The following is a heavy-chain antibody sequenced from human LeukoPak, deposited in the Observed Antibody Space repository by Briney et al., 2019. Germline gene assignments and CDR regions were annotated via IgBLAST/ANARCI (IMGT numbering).Heavy chain of an antibody. CDR1: GFTFSNYW. CDR3: ARDPGGPGSWGAFDI. D-gene: IGHD3-10*01. J-gene: IGHJ3*02. V-gene: IGHV3-7*01. CDR2: IRQDGSDK. Sequence: GGSLRLSCVASGFTFSNYWMTWVRQAPGKGLEWVGNIRQDGSDKVYVDSVKGRFTISRDNAKNSLYLQMDSLRAEDTALYFSARDPGGPGSWGAFDIWGQGTLVIVSS.